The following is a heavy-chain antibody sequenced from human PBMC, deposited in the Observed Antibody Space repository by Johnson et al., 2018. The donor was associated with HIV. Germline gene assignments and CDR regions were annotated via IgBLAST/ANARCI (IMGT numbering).Heavy chain of an antibody. Sequence: VQLVESGGGVVQPGRSLRLSCAASGFTFSSYGMHWVRQAPGKGLEWVAVISYEGSNKYYVDSVKGRFTISRDNAKNSLNLQMNTLRAEDTAVYYCARDAVISSGWYNVDAFDIWGQGTMVTVSS. CDR1: GFTFSSYG. CDR2: ISYEGSNK. J-gene: IGHJ3*02. CDR3: ARDAVISSGWYNVDAFDI. V-gene: IGHV3-30*03. D-gene: IGHD6-19*01.